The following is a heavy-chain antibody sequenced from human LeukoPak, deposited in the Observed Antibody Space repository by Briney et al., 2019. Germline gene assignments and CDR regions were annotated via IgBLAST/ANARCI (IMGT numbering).Heavy chain of an antibody. D-gene: IGHD2-2*02. J-gene: IGHJ4*02. CDR3: TRMGRCSSTSCYMD. V-gene: IGHV3-73*01. Sequence: PGGSLRLSCAASGFTFSGSAMHWVRQASGKGLEWVGRIRSKANSYATAYAASVKGRFTISRDDSKNTAYLQMNSLKTEDTAVYYCTRMGRCSSTSCYMDWGQGTLVTVSS. CDR2: IRSKANSYAT. CDR1: GFTFSGSA.